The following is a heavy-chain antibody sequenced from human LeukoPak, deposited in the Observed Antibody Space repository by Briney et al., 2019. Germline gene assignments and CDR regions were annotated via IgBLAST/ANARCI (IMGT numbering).Heavy chain of an antibody. CDR3: ARDAAGIAAAGSLNWFDP. D-gene: IGHD6-13*01. Sequence: HPGGSLRLSCAASGFTFSSYWMSWVRQAPGKGLEWVANIKQDGSEKYYVDSVKGRFTISRDNAKNSLYLQMNSLRAEDTAVYYCARDAAGIAAAGSLNWFDPWGQGTLVTVSS. J-gene: IGHJ5*02. CDR2: IKQDGSEK. V-gene: IGHV3-7*01. CDR1: GFTFSSYW.